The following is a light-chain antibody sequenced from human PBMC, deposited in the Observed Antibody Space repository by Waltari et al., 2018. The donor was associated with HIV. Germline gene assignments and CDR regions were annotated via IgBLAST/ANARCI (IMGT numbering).Light chain of an antibody. Sequence: EIVLTQSPATLSLSPGERATLSCRASQSVSSRYLAWYQQKPGRAPRVCIDNVSKRATGIPDRFTGSGSGTDFTLTINSLEPEDFAVYFCQQYDVSRTFGQGTKVEVK. J-gene: IGKJ1*01. V-gene: IGKV3-20*01. CDR2: NVS. CDR3: QQYDVSRT. CDR1: QSVSSRY.